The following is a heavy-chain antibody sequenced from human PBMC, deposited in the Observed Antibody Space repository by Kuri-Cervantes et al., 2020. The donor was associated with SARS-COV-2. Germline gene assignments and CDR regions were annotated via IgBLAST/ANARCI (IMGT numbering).Heavy chain of an antibody. CDR1: GFTFSSYA. J-gene: IGHJ6*03. Sequence: GESLKISCASSGFTFSSYAMHWVRQAPGKGLEWVAVISYDGSNKYYPDSVKGRFTISRDNSKNTLYLQMKSLRAEDTAVYYCAKVGQLELQYPIGYYYYYMDVWGKGTTVTVSS. V-gene: IGHV3-30-3*01. D-gene: IGHD1-7*01. CDR3: AKVGQLELQYPIGYYYYYMDV. CDR2: ISYDGSNK.